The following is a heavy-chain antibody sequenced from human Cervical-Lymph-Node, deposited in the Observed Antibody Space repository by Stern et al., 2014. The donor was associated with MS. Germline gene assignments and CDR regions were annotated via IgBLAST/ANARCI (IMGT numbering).Heavy chain of an antibody. J-gene: IGHJ4*02. Sequence: VQLVQSGAEVKKPGESLKISCKLSGYSFTIYYIAWVRQMPGKGLEWMGVIYPDDSDTTYSPSFQGQVTISADKSITTASLQWSSLRASDTAMYYCARHVQGFDYWGQGTLVTVSS. CDR2: IYPDDSDT. V-gene: IGHV5-51*01. CDR3: ARHVQGFDY. CDR1: GYSFTIYY.